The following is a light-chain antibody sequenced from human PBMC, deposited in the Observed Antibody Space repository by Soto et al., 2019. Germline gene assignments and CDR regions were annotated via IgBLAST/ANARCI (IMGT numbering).Light chain of an antibody. V-gene: IGKV1-33*01. Sequence: DLQMTQSPSSLSASVGDRVTITCQASQGISNYLNWYQQKPGKAPKLLIYDASNLETGVPSRFSGSGSGTDFTFTISSLQPEDIATYYCQQYDNLFTFGPGTKVDIK. J-gene: IGKJ3*01. CDR3: QQYDNLFT. CDR1: QGISNY. CDR2: DAS.